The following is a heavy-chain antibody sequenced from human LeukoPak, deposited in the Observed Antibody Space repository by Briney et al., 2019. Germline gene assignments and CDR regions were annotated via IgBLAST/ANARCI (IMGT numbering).Heavy chain of an antibody. D-gene: IGHD3-10*01. CDR3: ARDWNSELLWFGELSHPYYYYYYGMDV. CDR1: GYTFTGYY. V-gene: IGHV1-2*02. Sequence: GASVKLSCKASGYTFTGYYMHWVRQAPGPGLEWMGWINPNSGGTNYAQKFHGRVTITTDTSISTAYMELSRLRSDDTAVYYCARDWNSELLWFGELSHPYYYYYYGMDVWGQGTTVTVSS. CDR2: INPNSGGT. J-gene: IGHJ6*02.